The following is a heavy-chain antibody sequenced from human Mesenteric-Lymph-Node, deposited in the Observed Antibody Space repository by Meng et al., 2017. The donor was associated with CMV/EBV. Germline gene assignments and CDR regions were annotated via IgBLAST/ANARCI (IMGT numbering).Heavy chain of an antibody. J-gene: IGHJ4*02. CDR3: ARWTEGIFGVTGDSEY. D-gene: IGHD3-3*01. V-gene: IGHV4-59*01. CDR1: GGSISDYS. CDR2: IYNSGST. Sequence: SETLSLTCTVSGGSISDYSWSWIRQPPGKGLEWIGFIYNSGSTKYNHSLKSRVTISVDTSKNQLSLRLISVTAADTAVYYCARWTEGIFGVTGDSEYWGQGTLVTVSS.